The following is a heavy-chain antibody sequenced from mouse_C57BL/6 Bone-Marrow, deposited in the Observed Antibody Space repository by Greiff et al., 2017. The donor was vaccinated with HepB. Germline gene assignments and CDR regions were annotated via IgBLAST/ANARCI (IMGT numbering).Heavy chain of an antibody. D-gene: IGHD1-1*01. CDR1: GYTFTDYY. Sequence: VQLQQSGAELVRPGASVKLSCKASGYTFTDYYINWVKQRPGQGLEWIARIYPGSGNTYYNEKFKGKATLTAEKSSSTAYTQLSSLTSEDSAVYFCARGTVPLMDYWGQGTSVTVSS. CDR2: IYPGSGNT. J-gene: IGHJ4*01. CDR3: ARGTVPLMDY. V-gene: IGHV1-76*01.